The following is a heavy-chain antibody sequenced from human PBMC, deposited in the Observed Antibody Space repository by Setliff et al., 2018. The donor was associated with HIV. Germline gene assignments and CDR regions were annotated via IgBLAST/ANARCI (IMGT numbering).Heavy chain of an antibody. CDR3: ARDRDIVVVPASPQGYYYYMDV. Sequence: SETLSLTCTVSGGSISSYCWNWVRQSPGKGLEWIGYIFSSGSTNYNPSLQSRVTISIDTSKNQFSLKLSSVTAADTAVYYCARDRDIVVVPASPQGYYYYMDVWGKGTTVTVSS. CDR1: GGSISSYC. D-gene: IGHD2-2*01. CDR2: IFSSGST. V-gene: IGHV4-4*08. J-gene: IGHJ6*03.